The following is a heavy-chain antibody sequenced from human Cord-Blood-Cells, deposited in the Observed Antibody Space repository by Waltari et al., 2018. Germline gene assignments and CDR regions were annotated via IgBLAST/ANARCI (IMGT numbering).Heavy chain of an antibody. CDR2: SNHSGST. V-gene: IGHV4-34*01. Sequence: QVQLQQWGAGLLKPSETLSLTCAVYGGSFSGYYWSWIRQPPGKGLEWIGESNHSGSTNYNPSLKSRVTISVDTSKNQFSLKLSSVTAADTAVYYCARGDWGSWDYWGQGTLVTVSS. D-gene: IGHD7-27*01. CDR1: GGSFSGYY. CDR3: ARGDWGSWDY. J-gene: IGHJ4*02.